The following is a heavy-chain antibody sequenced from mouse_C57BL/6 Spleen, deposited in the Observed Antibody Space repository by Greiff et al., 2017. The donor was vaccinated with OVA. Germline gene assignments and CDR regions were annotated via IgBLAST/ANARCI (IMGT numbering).Heavy chain of an antibody. V-gene: IGHV1-39*01. CDR2: INPNYGTT. J-gene: IGHJ3*01. Sequence: EVKLMESGPELVKPGASVKISCKASGYSFTDYNMNWVKQSNGKSLEWIGVINPNYGTTSYNQKFKGKATLTVDQSSSTAYMQLNSLTSEDSAVYYCAREGDYSNYLFAYWGQGTLVTVSA. D-gene: IGHD2-5*01. CDR1: GYSFTDYN. CDR3: AREGDYSNYLFAY.